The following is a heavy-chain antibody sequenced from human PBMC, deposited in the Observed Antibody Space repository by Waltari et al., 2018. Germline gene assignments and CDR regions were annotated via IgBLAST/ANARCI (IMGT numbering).Heavy chain of an antibody. V-gene: IGHV4-38-2*01. Sequence: QVQLQESGPGLGKPSETLSLTCAVSGYPISSGYYWGWIRQPPGKGLGWIGSIYHSGTTYYSPSLKSRVTISVDTSKNQFSLKVTSLTAADTAIYYCARGSFDSDSYFDVWGRGTLVTVSS. CDR3: ARGSFDSDSYFDV. CDR2: IYHSGTT. CDR1: GYPISSGYY. D-gene: IGHD1-26*01. J-gene: IGHJ2*01.